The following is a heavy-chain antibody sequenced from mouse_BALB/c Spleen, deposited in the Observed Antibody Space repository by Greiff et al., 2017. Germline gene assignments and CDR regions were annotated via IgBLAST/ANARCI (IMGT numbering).Heavy chain of an antibody. D-gene: IGHD2-1*01. CDR2: INPGSGGT. V-gene: IGHV1-54*01. J-gene: IGHJ3*01. CDR3: ARDGNYAAWFAY. CDR1: GYAFTNYL. Sequence: VQLQESGAELVRPGTSVKVSCKASGYAFTNYLIEWVKQRPGQGLEWIGVINPGSGGTNYNEKFKGKATLTADKSSSTAYMQLSSLTSDDSAVYFCARDGNYAAWFAYWGQGTLVTVSA.